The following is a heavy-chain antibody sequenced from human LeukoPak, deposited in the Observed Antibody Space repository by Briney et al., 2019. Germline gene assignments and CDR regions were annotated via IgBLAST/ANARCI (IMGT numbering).Heavy chain of an antibody. V-gene: IGHV3-21*01. Sequence: GGSLRLSCAASGFTFSSCSMNWVRQAPGKGLEWVSSISSSSSYIYYADSVKGRFTISRDNAKNSLYLQMNSLRAEDTAVYYCARRGVYSSGWYEYYYYYMDVWGKGTTVTVSS. CDR2: ISSSSSYI. D-gene: IGHD6-19*01. J-gene: IGHJ6*03. CDR1: GFTFSSCS. CDR3: ARRGVYSSGWYEYYYYYMDV.